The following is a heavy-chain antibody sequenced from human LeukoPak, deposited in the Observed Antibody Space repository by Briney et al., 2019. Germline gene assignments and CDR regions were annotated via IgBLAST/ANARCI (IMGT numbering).Heavy chain of an antibody. CDR1: GYSFTSYW. CDR2: ISAYNGNT. D-gene: IGHD6-19*01. V-gene: IGHV1-18*04. Sequence: GESLKISCKGSGYSFTSYWIGWVRQAPGQGLEWMGWISAYNGNTNYAQKLQGRVTMTTDTSTSTAYMELRSLRSDDTAVYYCARGSGEAVAPHYWGQGTLVTVSS. CDR3: ARGSGEAVAPHY. J-gene: IGHJ4*02.